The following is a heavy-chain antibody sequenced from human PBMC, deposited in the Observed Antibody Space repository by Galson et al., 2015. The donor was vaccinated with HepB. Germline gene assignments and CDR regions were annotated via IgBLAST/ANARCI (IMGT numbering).Heavy chain of an antibody. CDR1: GFTFSTYA. D-gene: IGHD5-18*01. CDR2: ISGSGGST. J-gene: IGHJ4*02. CDR3: TTDSAAMDYDY. V-gene: IGHV3-23*01. Sequence: SLRLSCAASGFTFSTYAMSWVRQAPGKGLEWVSAISGSGGSTYYADSVKGRFTISRDNSKNTLYLQMNSLKTEDTAVYYCTTDSAAMDYDYWGQGTLVTVSS.